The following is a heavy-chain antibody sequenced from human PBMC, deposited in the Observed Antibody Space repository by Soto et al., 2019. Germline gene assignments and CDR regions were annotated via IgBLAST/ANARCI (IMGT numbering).Heavy chain of an antibody. J-gene: IGHJ4*02. Sequence: QVQLVESGGGLVKAGGSLRLSCAASGFTFSDYYMTWIRQAPGKGLEWVSYIGSGGGTIYYADSVKGRFTISSDNAKSSLYLQMNSLRAEDTAVYYCARRRDFLDYWGQGNLVTVSS. D-gene: IGHD3-3*01. CDR1: GFTFSDYY. V-gene: IGHV3-11*01. CDR2: IGSGGGTI. CDR3: ARRRDFLDY.